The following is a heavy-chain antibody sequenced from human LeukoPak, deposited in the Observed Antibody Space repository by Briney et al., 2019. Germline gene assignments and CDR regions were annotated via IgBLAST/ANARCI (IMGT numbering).Heavy chain of an antibody. Sequence: GGSLRLFCAASGFTLDDYGMSWVRQAPGKGREWLSCINWNGGNTGYADSVKGRFTNSRNNAKNSLYLQMKSLRAEDTAWYYCARVSRTLNYYYYYYMDVWGKGTTVIV. J-gene: IGHJ6*03. V-gene: IGHV3-20*04. CDR3: ARVSRTLNYYYYYYMDV. CDR2: INWNGGNT. CDR1: GFTLDDYG. D-gene: IGHD2-2*01.